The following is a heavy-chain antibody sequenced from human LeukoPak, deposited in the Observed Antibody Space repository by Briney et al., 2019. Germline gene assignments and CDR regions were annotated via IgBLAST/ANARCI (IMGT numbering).Heavy chain of an antibody. V-gene: IGHV3-30-3*01. CDR2: ISSDGSKK. J-gene: IGHJ4*02. CDR3: ERDVGGY. CDR1: GFTLRTYA. Sequence: PGRSLRLSCVASGFTLRTYATHWVRQAPGKGLEWVAVISSDGSKKFYSDSVKGQFTISRDNSKNTLYLQMNSLRTEDTGVYFCERDVGGYWGQGTLVTVSS.